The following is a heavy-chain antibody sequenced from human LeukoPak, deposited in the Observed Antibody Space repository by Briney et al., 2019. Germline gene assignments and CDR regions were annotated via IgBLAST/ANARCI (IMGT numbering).Heavy chain of an antibody. D-gene: IGHD3-10*01. CDR3: ARLSYYYYYMDV. Sequence: SETLSLTCAVSGFSISSDNYWGWIRQPPGKGLEWIGSIYHTGSTYHNPSLKSRVTISVDTSKNQFSLKLNSVTAADTAVYYCARLSYYYYYMDVWGRGTAV. J-gene: IGHJ6*03. CDR2: IYHTGST. V-gene: IGHV4-38-2*01. CDR1: GFSISSDNY.